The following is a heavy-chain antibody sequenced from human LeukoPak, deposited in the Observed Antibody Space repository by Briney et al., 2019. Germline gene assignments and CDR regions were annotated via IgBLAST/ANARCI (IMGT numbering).Heavy chain of an antibody. D-gene: IGHD6-19*01. J-gene: IGHJ4*02. V-gene: IGHV3-30*03. CDR1: TFTYNNHG. CDR2: IAADGGVK. Sequence: PGGSVRLSCVTSTFTYNNHGMLGVRQAPGRGLEGVAVIAADGGVKHYTYSVKGRFVLTRDDSKNTVYLEMNNVKVEDTAVYYCAREATWGQWYFDHWGQGAPVIVSS. CDR3: AREATWGQWYFDH.